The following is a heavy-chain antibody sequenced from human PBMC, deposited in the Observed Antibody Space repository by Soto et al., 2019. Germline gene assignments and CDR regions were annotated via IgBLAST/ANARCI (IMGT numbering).Heavy chain of an antibody. CDR3: AKDRRMTTATSWYFDY. CDR2: ISSDGSNK. Sequence: GGALSLSCEAAGFTFSDYGMRWVRQAPGKGLEWVAVISSDGSNKYYADSVRGRFTISRDNSKNTMYLQMNSLRTEDTAVYSCAKDRRMTTATSWYFDYWGQGTLVTVSS. V-gene: IGHV3-30*18. J-gene: IGHJ4*02. CDR1: GFTFSDYG. D-gene: IGHD4-17*01.